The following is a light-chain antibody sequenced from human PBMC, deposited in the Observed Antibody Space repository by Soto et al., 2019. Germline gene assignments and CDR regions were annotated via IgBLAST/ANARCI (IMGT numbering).Light chain of an antibody. J-gene: IGKJ4*01. CDR3: QQYYNLQLT. Sequence: DIQMTQSPSSLSASVGDRVTITCQASQDISNYLNWYQQKPGKAPKLLIYDASNLETGVPSRFSGSGSGTDFTFTISSLQPEDIATYYCQQYYNLQLTCGGGTKVESK. CDR1: QDISNY. V-gene: IGKV1-33*01. CDR2: DAS.